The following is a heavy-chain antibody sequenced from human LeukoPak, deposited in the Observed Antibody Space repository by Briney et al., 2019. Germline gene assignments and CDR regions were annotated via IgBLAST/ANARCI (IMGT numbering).Heavy chain of an antibody. CDR1: GGSISSYY. D-gene: IGHD7-27*01. CDR3: ASNTGTVFDY. Sequence: SETLSLTCTVSGGSISSYYWSWIRQPPGKGLEWIGYIYYSGSTNYNPSLKSRVTISVDTSKHQFSLDLTSVTAADTAVYYCASNTGTVFDYWGQGALVTVSS. V-gene: IGHV4-59*01. CDR2: IYYSGST. J-gene: IGHJ4*02.